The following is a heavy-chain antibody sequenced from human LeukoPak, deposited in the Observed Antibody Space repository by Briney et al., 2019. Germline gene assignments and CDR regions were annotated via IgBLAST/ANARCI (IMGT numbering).Heavy chain of an antibody. D-gene: IGHD2-2*01. CDR2: ISSSSSYI. CDR1: GFTFSSYS. J-gene: IGHJ5*02. V-gene: IGHV3-21*01. CDR3: ARADCSSTSCYEEYWFDP. Sequence: GGSLRLSCAASGFTFSSYSMNWVRQAPGKGLEWVSSISSSSSYIYYADSVKGRFTISRDNAKNSLYLQMNSLRAEDTAVYYCARADCSSTSCYEEYWFDPWGQGTLVTVSS.